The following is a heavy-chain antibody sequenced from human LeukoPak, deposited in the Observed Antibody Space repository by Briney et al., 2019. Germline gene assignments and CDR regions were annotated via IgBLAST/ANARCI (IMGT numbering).Heavy chain of an antibody. CDR1: GFTFSSYA. D-gene: IGHD6-25*01. J-gene: IGHJ4*02. Sequence: PGGSLRLSCAASGFTFSSYAMSWVRQAPGKGLEWASAISGSGGSTYYADSVKGRFTISRDNSKNTLYLQMNSLRAEDTAVYYCAKDPGSGYYFDYWGQGTLVTVSS. CDR2: ISGSGGST. V-gene: IGHV3-23*01. CDR3: AKDPGSGYYFDY.